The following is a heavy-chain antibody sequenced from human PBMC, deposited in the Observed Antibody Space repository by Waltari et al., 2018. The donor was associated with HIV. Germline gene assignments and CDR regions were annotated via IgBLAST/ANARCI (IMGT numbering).Heavy chain of an antibody. V-gene: IGHV3-7*01. D-gene: IGHD6-13*01. CDR3: ARRQQLTD. CDR2: RREDGSEV. Sequence: EVRLVESGGGLVQPGGSLRLSCAASGFTFSSSWMTWVRQAPGKGLEWGANRREDGSEVHDVDSVKGRFTSSRDNAKNSLYLQMNSLRAEDTAVYYCARRQQLTDWGQGTLVTVSS. CDR1: GFTFSSSW. J-gene: IGHJ4*02.